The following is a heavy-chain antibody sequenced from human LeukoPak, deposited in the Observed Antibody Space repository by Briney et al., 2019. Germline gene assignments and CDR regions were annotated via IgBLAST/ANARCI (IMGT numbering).Heavy chain of an antibody. CDR1: GFTFSSYG. CDR2: IWYDGSNK. CDR3: ARDQNGSDSYGGDY. J-gene: IGHJ4*02. V-gene: IGHV3-33*01. Sequence: GGSLRLSCAASGFTFSSYGMHWVRQAPGKGLEWVAVIWYDGSNKYYADSVKGRFTISRDNSKNTLYLQMNSLRAEDTAVYYCARDQNGSDSYGGDYWGQGTLVAVSS. D-gene: IGHD5-18*01.